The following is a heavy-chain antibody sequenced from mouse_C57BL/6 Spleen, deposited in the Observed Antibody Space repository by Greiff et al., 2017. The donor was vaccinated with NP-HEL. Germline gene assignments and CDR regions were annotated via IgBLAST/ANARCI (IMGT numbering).Heavy chain of an antibody. D-gene: IGHD2-3*01. CDR2: ISSGSSTI. CDR1: GFTFSDYG. V-gene: IGHV5-17*01. Sequence: EVQLVESGGGLVKPGGSLKLSCAASGFTFSDYGMHWVRQAPEKGLEWVAYISSGSSTIYYADTVKGRFTISRDKAKNTLFLQMTRLRSEDTAMYYCARGLLGTRNYYCDYWGQGTTRTVSS. CDR3: ARGLLGTRNYYCDY. J-gene: IGHJ2*01.